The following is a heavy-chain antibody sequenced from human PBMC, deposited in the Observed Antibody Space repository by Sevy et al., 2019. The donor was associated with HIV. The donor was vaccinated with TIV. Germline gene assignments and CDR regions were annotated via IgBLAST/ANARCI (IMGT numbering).Heavy chain of an antibody. Sequence: GGSLRLSCAASGFTFSSYSMNWVRQAPGKGLEWVSSISSSSSYIYYADSVKGRFTISRDNAKNPLYLQMNSLRAEDTAVYYCASFSLDTAMVYFDYWGQGTLVTVSS. CDR1: GFTFSSYS. V-gene: IGHV3-21*01. CDR3: ASFSLDTAMVYFDY. D-gene: IGHD5-18*01. J-gene: IGHJ4*02. CDR2: ISSSSSYI.